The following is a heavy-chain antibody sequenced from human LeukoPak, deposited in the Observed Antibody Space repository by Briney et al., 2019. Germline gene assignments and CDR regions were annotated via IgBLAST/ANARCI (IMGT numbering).Heavy chain of an antibody. V-gene: IGHV1-24*01. CDR3: ATGIAAAGGVFDY. Sequence: ASVKVSCKVSGYTLTELSMHWVRQAPGKGLEWMGGFGPEDGETIYAQKFQGRVTMTEDTSTDTAYMELSSLRSEDTAVCYCATGIAAAGGVFDYWGQGTLVTVSS. D-gene: IGHD6-13*01. CDR2: FGPEDGET. CDR1: GYTLTELS. J-gene: IGHJ4*02.